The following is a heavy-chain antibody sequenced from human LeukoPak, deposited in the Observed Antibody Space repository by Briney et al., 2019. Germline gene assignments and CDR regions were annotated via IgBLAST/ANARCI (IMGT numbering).Heavy chain of an antibody. D-gene: IGHD5-18*01. CDR2: IIPILGIA. Sequence: GASVKVSCKASGGTFSSYAISWVRQAPGQGLEWMGRIIPILGIANYAQKFQGRVTITADKSTSTAYMELSSLRSEDTAVYYCARVPAGPVDTAMAQNPYYYYGMDVWGQGTTVTVSS. CDR1: GGTFSSYA. J-gene: IGHJ6*02. CDR3: ARVPAGPVDTAMAQNPYYYYGMDV. V-gene: IGHV1-69*04.